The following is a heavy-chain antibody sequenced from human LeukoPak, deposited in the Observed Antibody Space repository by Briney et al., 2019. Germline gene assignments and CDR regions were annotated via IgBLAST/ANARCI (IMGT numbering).Heavy chain of an antibody. CDR3: AAWVEGAPQAIDY. D-gene: IGHD1-26*01. J-gene: IGHJ4*02. Sequence: LSGGSLRLSCAASGFTFSNYAMTWVRQAPGKGPEWVSSISGSGGSTYYADSVKGRFTISRDNSKNTVFLQLNSLTTEDTAIYSCAAWVEGAPQAIDYWGQGTLVTVSS. CDR2: ISGSGGST. CDR1: GFTFSNYA. V-gene: IGHV3-23*01.